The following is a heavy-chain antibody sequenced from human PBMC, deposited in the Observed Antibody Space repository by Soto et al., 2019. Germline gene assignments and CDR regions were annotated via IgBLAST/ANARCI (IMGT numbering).Heavy chain of an antibody. J-gene: IGHJ6*02. CDR1: GGSISSYY. D-gene: IGHD5-18*01. CDR2: IYYSGST. CDR3: ARPLYSYGPMDV. V-gene: IGHV4-59*01. Sequence: SETLSLTCTFSGGSISSYYWSWIRQPPGKGLEWIGYIYYSGSTNYNPSLKSRVTISVDTSKNQFSLKLSSVTAADTAVYYCARPLYSYGPMDVWGQGTTVTVSS.